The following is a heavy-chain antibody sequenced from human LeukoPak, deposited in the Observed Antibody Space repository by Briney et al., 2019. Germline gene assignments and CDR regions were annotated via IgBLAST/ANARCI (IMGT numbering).Heavy chain of an antibody. J-gene: IGHJ3*02. Sequence: GESLKISCKGSGYSFTSYWIGWVRQMPGKGLEWMGIIYPGDSDTRYSPSFQGQVTISADKSISTAYLQWSSLKASDTAMYYCPRPGYYDTRRYPNAFHIWAPGTMVTVSS. CDR2: IYPGDSDT. CDR1: GYSFTSYW. V-gene: IGHV5-51*01. CDR3: PRPGYYDTRRYPNAFHI. D-gene: IGHD3-22*01.